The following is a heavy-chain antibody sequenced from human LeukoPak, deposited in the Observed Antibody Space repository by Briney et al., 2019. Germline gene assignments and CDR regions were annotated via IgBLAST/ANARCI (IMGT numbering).Heavy chain of an antibody. Sequence: SETLSLTCTVSGGSISSYYWSWIRQPPGKGLEWIGYIYYSGSTNYNPSLKSRVTISVDTSKNQFSLKPSSVTAADTAVYYCARVDRGYCSGGSCHIGYFDYWGQGTLVTVSS. CDR1: GGSISSYY. J-gene: IGHJ4*02. CDR3: ARVDRGYCSGGSCHIGYFDY. V-gene: IGHV4-59*01. D-gene: IGHD2-15*01. CDR2: IYYSGST.